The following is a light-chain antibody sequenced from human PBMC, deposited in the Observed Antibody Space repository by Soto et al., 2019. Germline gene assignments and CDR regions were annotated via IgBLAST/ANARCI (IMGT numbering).Light chain of an antibody. V-gene: IGLV2-14*01. J-gene: IGLJ1*01. Sequence: QSVLTQPASVSGSPGQSITISCTGTSSDVGGYNYVSWYQQHPDKAPKLMIYDVSDRPSGVSDRFSGSKSGNTASLTISGLQADDGADYYCTSYASSGTPFVFGTGPRSPS. CDR2: DVS. CDR1: SSDVGGYNY. CDR3: TSYASSGTPFV.